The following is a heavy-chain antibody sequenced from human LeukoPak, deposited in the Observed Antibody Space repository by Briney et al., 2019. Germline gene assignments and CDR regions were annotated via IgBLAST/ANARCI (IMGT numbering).Heavy chain of an antibody. CDR2: ISGSSGSA. CDR1: GFTFSSYA. D-gene: IGHD6-13*01. V-gene: IGHV3-23*01. CDR3: ARSGSSWYRFDY. J-gene: IGHJ4*02. Sequence: GGSLRLSCEASGFTFSSYAMSWARQAPGKGLEWVSVISGSSGSAYYADSVKGRFSIPRDNSKNTLFLQMNSLRAEDMAAYYCARSGSSWYRFDYWGQGTLVTVSS.